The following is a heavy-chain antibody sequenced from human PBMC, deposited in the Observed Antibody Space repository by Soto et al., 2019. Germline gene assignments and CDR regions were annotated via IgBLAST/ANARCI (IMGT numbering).Heavy chain of an antibody. D-gene: IGHD6-6*01. CDR3: TTSPPYSSSSLS. Sequence: GGSLRLSCAASGFTFSDYYMDWVRQAPGKGLEWVGRIRNKANSYSTEYAASVKGRFTISRDDSKNSLYLQMNSLKTEDTAVYYCTTSPPYSSSSLSWGQGTLVTVSS. CDR1: GFTFSDYY. CDR2: IRNKANSYST. J-gene: IGHJ4*02. V-gene: IGHV3-72*01.